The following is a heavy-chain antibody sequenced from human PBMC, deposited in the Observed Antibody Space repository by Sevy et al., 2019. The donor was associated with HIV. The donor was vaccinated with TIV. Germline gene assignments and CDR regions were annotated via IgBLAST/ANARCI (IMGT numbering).Heavy chain of an antibody. CDR2: IIPLFGTA. J-gene: IGHJ4*02. Sequence: ASVKVSCKASGGTFSSFALSWVRQAPGQGLEWMGGIIPLFGTAKYAQKFQGRVTITADESTSTTYMELSSLRSDDTAVYYCASGGSLRGYCSGGTFYLFDAWGQGTLVTVSS. D-gene: IGHD2-15*01. CDR1: GGTFSSFA. V-gene: IGHV1-69*13. CDR3: ASGGSLRGYCSGGTFYLFDA.